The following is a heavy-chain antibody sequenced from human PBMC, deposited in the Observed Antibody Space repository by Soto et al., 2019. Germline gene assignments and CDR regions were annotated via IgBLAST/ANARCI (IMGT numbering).Heavy chain of an antibody. D-gene: IGHD7-27*01. CDR3: ARDDVANWGGYFDY. V-gene: IGHV6-1*01. J-gene: IGHJ4*02. Sequence: SQTLSLTCAISRDSVSSNSAAWNWIRQSPSRGLEWLGRTYYRSKWYNDYAVSVKSRITINPDTSKNQFSLQLNSVTPEDMAVYYCARDDVANWGGYFDYWGQGTLVTVSS. CDR1: RDSVSSNSAA. CDR2: TYYRSKWYN.